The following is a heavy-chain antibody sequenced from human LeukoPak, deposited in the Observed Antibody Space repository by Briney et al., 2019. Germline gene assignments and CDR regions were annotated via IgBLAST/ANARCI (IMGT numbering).Heavy chain of an antibody. Sequence: SETLSLTCAVSGGSFNGYYWSWIRQPPGKGLEWIGEINHSGISNYKPSLKSQVTMSVDTSNNHISLKVTSITAADTAIYYCARGSGSYWGANFDSWGQGTLVTVSS. CDR3: ARGSGSYWGANFDS. CDR2: INHSGIS. J-gene: IGHJ4*02. D-gene: IGHD1-26*01. CDR1: GGSFNGYY. V-gene: IGHV4-34*01.